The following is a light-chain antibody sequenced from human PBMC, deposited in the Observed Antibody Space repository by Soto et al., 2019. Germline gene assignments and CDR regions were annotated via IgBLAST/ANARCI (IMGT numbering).Light chain of an antibody. CDR2: AAS. Sequence: DIQLTQSPSFLSASVGDRVTITCRASQGISSYLAWYQQKPGKAPKLLIYAASTLQSGVPSRFSGSGSGTGFTLTISSLQPEDFATYYCQQLNSYPRTFGGGTKVDIK. V-gene: IGKV1-9*01. CDR1: QGISSY. J-gene: IGKJ4*01. CDR3: QQLNSYPRT.